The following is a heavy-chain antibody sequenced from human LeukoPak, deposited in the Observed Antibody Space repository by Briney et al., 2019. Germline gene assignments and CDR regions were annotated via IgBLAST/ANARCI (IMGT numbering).Heavy chain of an antibody. J-gene: IGHJ4*02. CDR1: GFTFSSYA. Sequence: GRSLRLSCAPSGFTFSSYAMHWVRQAPGKGLVWVAVIWHDGSNEYYGDSVKGRFTISRDNSKNTLYLQMNSLRAEDTAVYYCARGRLCSGGHCYLNFDYWGQGTLVTVSS. CDR2: IWHDGSNE. D-gene: IGHD2-15*01. V-gene: IGHV3-33*01. CDR3: ARGRLCSGGHCYLNFDY.